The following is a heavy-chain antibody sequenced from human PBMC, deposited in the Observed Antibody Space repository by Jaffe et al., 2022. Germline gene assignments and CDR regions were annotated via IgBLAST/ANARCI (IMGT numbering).Heavy chain of an antibody. CDR2: INTNTGKP. CDR3: VPGAPGFQPPGES. V-gene: IGHV7-4-1*02. J-gene: IGHJ5*02. Sequence: QVQLVQSESELKKPGASAKLSCKTSGFIFTKYAMNWVRQAPGQGLEWMGRINTNTGKPTYAQGFTGRFVFSLDISVTTAYLHITSLQPDDTAVYYCVPGAPGFQPPGESWGQGTLVTVSS. D-gene: IGHD7-27*01. CDR1: GFIFTKYA.